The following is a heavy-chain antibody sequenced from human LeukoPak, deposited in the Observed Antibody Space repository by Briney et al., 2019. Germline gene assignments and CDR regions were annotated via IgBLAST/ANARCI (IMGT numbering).Heavy chain of an antibody. D-gene: IGHD2-15*01. CDR2: IIPIFGTA. CDR1: GGTFTSYG. Sequence: ASVKVSCKASGGTFTSYGISWVRQAPGQGLEWMGGIIPIFGTANYAQKFQGRVTITADKSTSTAYMELSSLRAEDTAVYYCARGELLVVVAATVWFDPWGQGTLVTVSS. V-gene: IGHV1-69*06. CDR3: ARGELLVVVAATVWFDP. J-gene: IGHJ5*02.